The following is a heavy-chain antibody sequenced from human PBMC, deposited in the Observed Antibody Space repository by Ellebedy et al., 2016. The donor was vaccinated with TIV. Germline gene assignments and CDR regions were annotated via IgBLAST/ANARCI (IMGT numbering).Heavy chain of an antibody. CDR2: IKQDGSEK. J-gene: IGHJ4*02. V-gene: IGHV3-7*03. Sequence: GESLKISCAASGFTFSTYWMTWVRQAPGKGLEWVANIKQDGSEKYYVDYVKGRFTISRDKAKNSLYLQMNSLRPEDTAVYYCAFPRAGYTSGWTYWGQGTLVTVSS. CDR1: GFTFSTYW. D-gene: IGHD6-19*01. CDR3: AFPRAGYTSGWTY.